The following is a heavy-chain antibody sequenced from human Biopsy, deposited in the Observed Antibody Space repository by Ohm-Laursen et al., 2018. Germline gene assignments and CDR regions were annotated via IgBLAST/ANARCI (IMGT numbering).Heavy chain of an antibody. CDR3: GRAVRNQLLTDP. CDR2: LNPASGNS. CDR1: GYTFTSYD. Sequence: ASVKVSCNASGYTFTSYDITWVRQAPGQGPEWIGWLNPASGNSNFGQKFRGRVTVTSDTSISTAYMELSGLTSDDTATYYCGRAVRNQLLTDPWGQGTLVTVAS. V-gene: IGHV1-8*01. D-gene: IGHD1-7*01. J-gene: IGHJ5*02.